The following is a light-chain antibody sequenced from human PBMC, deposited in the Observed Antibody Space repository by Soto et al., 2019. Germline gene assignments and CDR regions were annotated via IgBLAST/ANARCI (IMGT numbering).Light chain of an antibody. J-gene: IGLJ2*01. CDR1: SSNIGNNA. Sequence: QSVLTQPPSVSEAPRQRVTISCSCSSSNIGNNAVSWYQQLPGKAPKLLIYYDDLLPSGVSDRLSGSKSGTSASLAISGLQSEDEADYYCAAWDDSLNGVVFGGGTKLTVL. CDR3: AAWDDSLNGVV. V-gene: IGLV1-36*01. CDR2: YDD.